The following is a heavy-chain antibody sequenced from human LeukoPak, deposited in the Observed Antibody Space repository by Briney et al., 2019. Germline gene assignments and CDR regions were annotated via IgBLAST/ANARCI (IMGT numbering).Heavy chain of an antibody. CDR2: ISYDGSNK. V-gene: IGHV3-30*18. J-gene: IGHJ4*02. CDR3: AKDMDYYDSSGYYRLPNIDY. D-gene: IGHD3-22*01. CDR1: GFTFSSYG. Sequence: GGSLRLSCAASGFTFSSYGMHWVRQAPGRGLEWVAVISYDGSNKYYADSVKGRFTISRDNSKNTLYLQMNSLRAEDTAVYHCAKDMDYYDSSGYYRLPNIDYWGQGTLVTVSS.